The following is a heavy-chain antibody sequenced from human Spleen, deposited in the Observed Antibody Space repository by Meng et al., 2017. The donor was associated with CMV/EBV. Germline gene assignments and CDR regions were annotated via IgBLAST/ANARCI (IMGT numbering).Heavy chain of an antibody. CDR1: GFIFSSYW. CDR3: AKVGIVATMGFDY. CDR2: INTDGRST. D-gene: IGHD5-12*01. Sequence: GESLKISCAASGFIFSSYWMHWVRQAPGKGLVWVSRINTDGRSTRYADSVKGRVTVSRDNAKNTLYLQMNSLRVEDTAVYYCAKVGIVATMGFDYWGQGTLVTVSS. J-gene: IGHJ4*02. V-gene: IGHV3-74*01.